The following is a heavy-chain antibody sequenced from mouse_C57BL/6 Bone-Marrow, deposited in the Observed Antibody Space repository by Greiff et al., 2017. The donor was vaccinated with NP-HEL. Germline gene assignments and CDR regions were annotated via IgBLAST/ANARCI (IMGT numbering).Heavy chain of an antibody. CDR1: GYSFTGYY. CDR3: ARGGYHEGYYAMDY. D-gene: IGHD2-2*01. V-gene: IGHV1-42*01. J-gene: IGHJ4*01. CDR2: INPSTGGT. Sequence: VQLQQSGPELVKPGASVKISCKASGYSFTGYYMNWVKQSPGKSLEWIGEINPSTGGTTYNQKFKAKATLTVDKSSSTAYMQLKSLTSEGSAVYYCARGGYHEGYYAMDYWGQGTSVTVSS.